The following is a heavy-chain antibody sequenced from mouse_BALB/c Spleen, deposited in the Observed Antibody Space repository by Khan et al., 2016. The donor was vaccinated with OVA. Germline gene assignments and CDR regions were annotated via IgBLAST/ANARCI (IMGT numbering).Heavy chain of an antibody. J-gene: IGHJ3*01. D-gene: IGHD2-4*01. V-gene: IGHV3-2*02. CDR2: ISYSGNT. CDR1: GYSITSEYT. Sequence: EVQLQESGPGLVTPSQSLSLTCTVTGYSITSEYTWNCIRQFPGNKLEWMGFISYSGNTRYNPSLKSRISITRDTSKNQFFLQLNSVTSEDTATYYCARKDYYDYDPFPYWGQGTLVTVSA. CDR3: ARKDYYDYDPFPY.